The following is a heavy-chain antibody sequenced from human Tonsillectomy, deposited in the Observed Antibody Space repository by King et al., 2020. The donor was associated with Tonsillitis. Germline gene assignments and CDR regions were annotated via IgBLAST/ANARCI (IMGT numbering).Heavy chain of an antibody. J-gene: IGHJ6*03. V-gene: IGHV4-34*01. CDR2: INHSGST. Sequence: VQLQQWGAGLLKPSETLSLTCAVYGGSFSGYYWSWIRQPPGKGLEWIGEINHSGSTNYNPSLKSRVTISVDTSKNQFSLKLSSVTAADTAVYYCARGVRWFGDPYYYYMDVWGKGTTVTVSS. CDR1: GGSFSGYY. D-gene: IGHD3-10*01. CDR3: ARGVRWFGDPYYYYMDV.